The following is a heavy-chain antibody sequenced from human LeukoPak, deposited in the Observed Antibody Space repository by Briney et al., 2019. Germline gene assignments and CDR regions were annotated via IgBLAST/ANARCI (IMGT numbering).Heavy chain of an antibody. J-gene: IGHJ4*02. V-gene: IGHV4-39*07. D-gene: IGHD3-3*01. CDR2: IYFSGNT. CDR1: GGSVNSQTYY. Sequence: SQTLSLTCSVSGGSVNSQTYYWGWIRQTPGKGLEWIGSIYFSGNTYYNPSLKSRGTISLDTSKNEFSLKLSTVAAADTAVYYCASGTYYDFWSGYYLHYWGQGTLVTVSS. CDR3: ASGTYYDFWSGYYLHY.